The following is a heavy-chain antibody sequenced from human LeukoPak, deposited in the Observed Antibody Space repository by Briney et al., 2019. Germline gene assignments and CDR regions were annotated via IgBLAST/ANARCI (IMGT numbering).Heavy chain of an antibody. CDR3: ARGTYGGGKPNWFDP. J-gene: IGHJ5*02. Sequence: GGSLRLSCAASGFTFSSYSMNWVRQAPGKGLEWASSISSSSSYIYYADSVKGRFTISRDNAKNSLYLQMNSLRAEDTAVYYCARGTYGGGKPNWFDPWGQGTLVTVSS. CDR1: GFTFSSYS. CDR2: ISSSSSYI. V-gene: IGHV3-21*01. D-gene: IGHD4-23*01.